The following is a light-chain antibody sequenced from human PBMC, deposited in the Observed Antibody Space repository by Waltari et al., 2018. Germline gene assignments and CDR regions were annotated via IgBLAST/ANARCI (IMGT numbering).Light chain of an antibody. Sequence: QSALTQPASVSGSPGQSLTISCSGTDSDVCAYDFLSWYQQHPGKAPHLLIYEVSNRPSGISNRFSASKSGNTASLTISGLQAEDEADYYCSSYTTSSAPGVFGTGTRVTVL. J-gene: IGLJ1*01. V-gene: IGLV2-14*01. CDR1: DSDVCAYDF. CDR2: EVS. CDR3: SSYTTSSAPGV.